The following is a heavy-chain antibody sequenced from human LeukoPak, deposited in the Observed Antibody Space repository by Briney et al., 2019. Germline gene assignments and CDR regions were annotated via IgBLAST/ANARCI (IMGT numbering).Heavy chain of an antibody. CDR1: GYTFTSYG. D-gene: IGHD3-9*01. Sequence: ASVKVSCKASGYTFTSYGISWVRQAPGQGLEWMGWISAYNGNTNYAQKPQGRVTMTTDTSTSTAYMELRSLRSDDTAVYYCARNTYYDILTGYLPYWGQGTLVTVSS. J-gene: IGHJ4*02. CDR3: ARNTYYDILTGYLPY. V-gene: IGHV1-18*01. CDR2: ISAYNGNT.